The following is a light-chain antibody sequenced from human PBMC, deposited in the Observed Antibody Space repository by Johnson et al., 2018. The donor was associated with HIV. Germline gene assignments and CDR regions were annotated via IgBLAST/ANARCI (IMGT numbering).Light chain of an antibody. Sequence: QSVLTQPPSVSAAPGQKVTISCSGSSSNIGNNYVSWYQQLPGTAPKLLIYDNNTRPSGIPDRFSGSKSGTSATLGITGLQTGDEADYYCATWDSSLTTGGVFGSGTKVTVL. CDR2: DNN. J-gene: IGLJ1*01. CDR3: ATWDSSLTTGGV. V-gene: IGLV1-51*01. CDR1: SSNIGNNY.